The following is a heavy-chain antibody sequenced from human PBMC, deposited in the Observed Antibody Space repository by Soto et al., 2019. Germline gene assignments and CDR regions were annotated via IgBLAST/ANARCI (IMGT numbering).Heavy chain of an antibody. D-gene: IGHD3-3*01. CDR1: GFTFSSYA. Sequence: GGSLRLSCAASGFTFSSYAMSWVRQAPGKGLEWVSAISGSGGSTYYADSVKGRFTISRDNSKNTLYLQMNSLRAEDTAVYYCAKDRLRFLEWSSFDYWGQGTLVTVSS. CDR3: AKDRLRFLEWSSFDY. V-gene: IGHV3-23*01. CDR2: ISGSGGST. J-gene: IGHJ4*02.